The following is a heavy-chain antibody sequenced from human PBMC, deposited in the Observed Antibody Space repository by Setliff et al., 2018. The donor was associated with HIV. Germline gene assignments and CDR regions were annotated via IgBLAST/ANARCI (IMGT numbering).Heavy chain of an antibody. CDR1: GGSISSGGYY. CDR2: IYYSGST. V-gene: IGHV4-61*08. J-gene: IGHJ4*02. CDR3: ARGPSLQTTLFDY. Sequence: SETLSLTCTVSGGSISSGGYYWSWIRQPPGKGLEWIGYIYYSGSTNYNPSLKSRVTISVDTSKNQFSLKLTSVTAADTAVYYCARGPSLQTTLFDYWGQGTLVTVSS.